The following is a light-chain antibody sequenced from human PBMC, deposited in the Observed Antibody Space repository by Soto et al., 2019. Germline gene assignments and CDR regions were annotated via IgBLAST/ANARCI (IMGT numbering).Light chain of an antibody. V-gene: IGKV1-39*01. CDR2: AAS. J-gene: IGKJ4*01. CDR3: QQYHDWPLT. CDR1: QNIGSF. Sequence: DTQMTQSPSSLSASVGGRVTITCWASQNIGSFLNWYQCKPGKAPKLLIYAASSLQSGVPLRFSGSGSGTEFTLTISSLQSEDFAVYYCQQYHDWPLTFGGGTKVDI.